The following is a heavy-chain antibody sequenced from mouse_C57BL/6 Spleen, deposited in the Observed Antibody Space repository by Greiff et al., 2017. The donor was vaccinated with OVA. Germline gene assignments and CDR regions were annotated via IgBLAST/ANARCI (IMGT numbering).Heavy chain of an antibody. CDR3: ARTAPTGFAY. CDR1: GYTFTDYY. CDR2: INPNNVGT. D-gene: IGHD3-1*01. J-gene: IGHJ3*01. Sequence: EVQLQQSGPELVKPGASVKISCKASGYTFTDYYMNWVKQSHGKSLEWIGDINPNNVGTSYNQKFKGKATLTVDKSSSTAYMELRSLTSEDSAVYYCARTAPTGFAYWGQGTLVTVSA. V-gene: IGHV1-26*01.